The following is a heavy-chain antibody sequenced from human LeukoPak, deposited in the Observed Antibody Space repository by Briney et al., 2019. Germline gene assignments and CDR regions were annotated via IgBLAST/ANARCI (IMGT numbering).Heavy chain of an antibody. Sequence: SETLSLTCTVSGGSISSYYWSWIRQPPGKGLEWIGYIYYSGSTNYNPSLKSRVTLSVDTSKNQFSLKLSSVTAADTAVYYCARGPPPDFDFWGRGTLVTVSS. V-gene: IGHV4-59*12. J-gene: IGHJ4*02. CDR3: ARGPPPDFDF. CDR2: IYYSGST. CDR1: GGSISSYY.